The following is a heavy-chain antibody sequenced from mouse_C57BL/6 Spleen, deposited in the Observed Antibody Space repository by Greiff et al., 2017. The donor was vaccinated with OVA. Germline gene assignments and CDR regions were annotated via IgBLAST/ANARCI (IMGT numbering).Heavy chain of an antibody. V-gene: IGHV5-16*01. Sequence: EVKLMESEGGLVQPGSSMKLSCTASGFTFSDYYMAWVRQVPEKGLEWVANINYDGSSTYYLDSLKSRFIISRDNAKNILYLQMSSLKSEDTATYYCARGDYYGSSWGFAYWGQGTLVTVSA. CDR2: INYDGSST. CDR3: ARGDYYGSSWGFAY. D-gene: IGHD1-1*01. J-gene: IGHJ3*01. CDR1: GFTFSDYY.